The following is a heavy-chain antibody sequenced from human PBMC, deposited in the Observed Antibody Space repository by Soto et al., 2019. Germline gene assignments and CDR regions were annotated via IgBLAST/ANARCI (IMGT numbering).Heavy chain of an antibody. D-gene: IGHD6-6*01. CDR2: ISYDGSNK. Sequence: GGSLRLSCAASGFTFSSYAMHWVRQAPGKGLEWVAVISYDGSNKYYEDSVKGRFTISRDNSKNTLYLQMNSLRGEDTAVYYCARDLSSSSGGYYYYGMDVWGQGTTVTVSS. CDR1: GFTFSSYA. CDR3: ARDLSSSSGGYYYYGMDV. V-gene: IGHV3-30-3*01. J-gene: IGHJ6*02.